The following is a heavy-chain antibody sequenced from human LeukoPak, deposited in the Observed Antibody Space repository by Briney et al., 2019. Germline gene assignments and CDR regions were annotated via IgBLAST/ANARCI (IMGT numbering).Heavy chain of an antibody. Sequence: ASVKVSCKASGGTFSSYAISWVRPAPGQGLEWMGRIIPILGIANYAQKFQGRVTITADKSTSTAYMELSSLRSEDTAVYYCAREMRDGYNFYWGQGTLVTVSS. CDR1: GGTFSSYA. V-gene: IGHV1-69*04. J-gene: IGHJ4*02. CDR2: IIPILGIA. D-gene: IGHD5-24*01. CDR3: AREMRDGYNFY.